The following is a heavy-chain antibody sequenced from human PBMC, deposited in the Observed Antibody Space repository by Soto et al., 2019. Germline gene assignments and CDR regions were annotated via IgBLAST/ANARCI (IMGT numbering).Heavy chain of an antibody. V-gene: IGHV3-48*02. D-gene: IGHD3-22*01. Sequence: GGSLRLSCAASGFTFSSYRMNWVRQAPWKWLEWVSYISSSSSTIYYADSVKGRFTISRDNAKNSLYLQMNSLRDEDTAVYYCARGLTYYYDSSGYYPPGYWGQGTLVTVSS. CDR3: ARGLTYYYDSSGYYPPGY. CDR2: ISSSSSTI. J-gene: IGHJ4*02. CDR1: GFTFSSYR.